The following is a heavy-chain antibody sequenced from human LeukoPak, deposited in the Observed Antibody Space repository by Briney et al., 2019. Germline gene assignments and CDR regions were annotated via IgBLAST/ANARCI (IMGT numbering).Heavy chain of an antibody. D-gene: IGHD2-21*01. CDR2: IYYSERT. CDR1: GGSISSSSYY. V-gene: IGHV4-39*01. CDR3: ARLWEVVIAIDDAFDI. J-gene: IGHJ3*02. Sequence: SETLYLTCTVSGGSISSSSYYWGWIRQPPGKGLEWIGSIYYSERTYYNPSLKSRVTISVDSSKKQYSLKLSSLTAADTAVYYCARLWEVVIAIDDAFDISGQGKIVTVSS.